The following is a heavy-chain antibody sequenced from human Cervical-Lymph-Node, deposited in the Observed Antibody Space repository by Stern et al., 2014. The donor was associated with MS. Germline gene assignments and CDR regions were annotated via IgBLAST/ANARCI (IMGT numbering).Heavy chain of an antibody. Sequence: VQLVQSGAEVKKPGESLKISCKAYGYTFSSHWIAWVRQMPGKGLEWMGIIYPGDSGTKYSPTFQGPVTISSDKSISTAYLQWSSLKSSDTAMYYCARRTLPVAGYYFDYWGQGTLVTVSS. CDR2: IYPGDSGT. J-gene: IGHJ4*02. CDR3: ARRTLPVAGYYFDY. D-gene: IGHD6-19*01. CDR1: GYTFSSHW. V-gene: IGHV5-51*01.